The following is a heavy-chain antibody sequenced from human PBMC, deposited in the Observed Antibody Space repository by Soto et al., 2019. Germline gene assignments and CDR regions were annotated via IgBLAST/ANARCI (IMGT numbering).Heavy chain of an antibody. V-gene: IGHV4-59*01. CDR2: MDYSGST. J-gene: IGHJ4*02. CDR1: GGSISSYY. D-gene: IGHD6-19*01. Sequence: QVQLQESGPGLVKPSETLSLTCTVSGGSISSYYWSWIRQPPGKGLEWLGYMDYSGSTNYNPSVMSRFTIEADTSTIQSPLKLTAVTRADTAVYYCAAPLAVAGEGVYFSYWGQGTPVTVSS. CDR3: AAPLAVAGEGVYFSY.